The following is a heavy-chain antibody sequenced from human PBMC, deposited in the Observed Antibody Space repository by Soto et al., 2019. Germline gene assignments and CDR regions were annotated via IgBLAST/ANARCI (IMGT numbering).Heavy chain of an antibody. D-gene: IGHD3-10*01. CDR1: GGSISSYY. J-gene: IGHJ6*03. CDR3: ARLAGTYPLYSFSYSMDV. Sequence: SETLSLTCTVSGGSISSYYWGWIRQPPGKGLEWIGYIYYSGSTKYNPSLESRVTISVDMSKGQFFLMLGSVTAADTAVYYCARLAGTYPLYSFSYSMDVWGKGTTVTVSS. CDR2: IYYSGST. V-gene: IGHV4-59*08.